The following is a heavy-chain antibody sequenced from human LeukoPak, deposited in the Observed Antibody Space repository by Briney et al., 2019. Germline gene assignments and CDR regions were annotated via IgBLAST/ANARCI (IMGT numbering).Heavy chain of an antibody. Sequence: PGASLRLSCAASGFTFNSYVMSWVRQAPGKGLEWVSSISFTETTTYYADSVKGRFTISRDNSKNTLYLQMNSLRAEDTAVYYCAKDSLGYWFDPWGQGTLVTVSS. V-gene: IGHV3-23*01. CDR2: ISFTETTT. CDR1: GFTFNSYV. CDR3: AKDSLGYWFDP. J-gene: IGHJ5*02.